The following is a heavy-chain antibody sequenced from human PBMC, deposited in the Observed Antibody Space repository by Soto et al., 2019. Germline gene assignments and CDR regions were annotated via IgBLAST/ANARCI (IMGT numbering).Heavy chain of an antibody. CDR3: RRLALLYDFWSGPSRGFDY. CDR1: GGSISSSSYY. Sequence: SETLSLTFTVSGGSISSSSYYWGWIRQPPGKGLEWIGSIYYSGSTYYNPSLKSRVTISVDTSKNQFSLKLSSVTAADTAVYSCRRLALLYDFWSGPSRGFDYWGQGTLVTVSS. J-gene: IGHJ4*02. V-gene: IGHV4-39*01. D-gene: IGHD3-3*01. CDR2: IYYSGST.